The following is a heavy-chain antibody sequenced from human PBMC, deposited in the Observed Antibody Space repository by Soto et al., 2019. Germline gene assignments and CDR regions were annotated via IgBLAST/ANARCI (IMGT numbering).Heavy chain of an antibody. CDR2: IYSGGGT. Sequence: ESGGGLVQPGGSLRLSCAASGFTVRSNYMSWVRQAPGKGLEWVSIIYSGGGTYYADSVKGRFTISRDESKNTLYLQMNSLRADDTAVYYCAGDRGSSSWYYYWGQGTLVTVSS. CDR3: AGDRGSSSWYYY. D-gene: IGHD6-13*01. V-gene: IGHV3-66*01. CDR1: GFTVRSNY. J-gene: IGHJ4*02.